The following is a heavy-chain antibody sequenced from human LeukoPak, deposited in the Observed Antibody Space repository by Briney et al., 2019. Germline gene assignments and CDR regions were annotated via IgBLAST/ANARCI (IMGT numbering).Heavy chain of an antibody. V-gene: IGHV1-18*04. CDR2: ISGYNGNT. D-gene: IGHD3-10*01. CDR3: ARDSQPHYYGSGSYQAGNWFDP. Sequence: ASVKVSCKASGYTFTGYYMHWVRQAPGQGLEWMGWISGYNGNTKYAQKLQGRVAMTTDTSTSTAYMELRSLRSDDTAVYYCARDSQPHYYGSGSYQAGNWFDPWGQGTLVTVSS. CDR1: GYTFTGYY. J-gene: IGHJ5*02.